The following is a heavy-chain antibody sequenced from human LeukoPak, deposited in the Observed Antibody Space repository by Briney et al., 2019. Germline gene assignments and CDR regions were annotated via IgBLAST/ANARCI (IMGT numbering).Heavy chain of an antibody. D-gene: IGHD3/OR15-3a*01. CDR3: ARGRIGPDY. CDR2: ISRSGRTT. J-gene: IGHJ4*02. Sequence: GGSLRLSCAASGFTFSSYGMHWVRQAPGKGLEWVSYISRSGRTTYYADSVKGRFTISRDNAKSSLYLQMNSLRAEDTAVYYCARGRIGPDYWGQGTLLTVSS. V-gene: IGHV3-48*04. CDR1: GFTFSSYG.